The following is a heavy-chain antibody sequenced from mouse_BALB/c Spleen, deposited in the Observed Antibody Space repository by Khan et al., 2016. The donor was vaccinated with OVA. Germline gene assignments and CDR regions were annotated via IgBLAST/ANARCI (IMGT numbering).Heavy chain of an antibody. CDR1: GYSFTGYF. CDR3: ARIYGSDFDY. D-gene: IGHD1-1*01. CDR2: INPHIGET. V-gene: IGHV1-20*02. J-gene: IGHJ2*01. Sequence: VHVKQSGPELVKPGASVKISRKASGYSFTGYFMNWVMQSHGKSLEWIGRINPHIGETFYNQKFKDKATLTVDESSSTAHMELRSLASEDSAVYCCARIYGSDFDYWGQGTTLTVSS.